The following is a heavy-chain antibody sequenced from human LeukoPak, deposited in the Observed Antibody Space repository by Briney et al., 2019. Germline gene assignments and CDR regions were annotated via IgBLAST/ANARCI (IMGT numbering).Heavy chain of an antibody. CDR1: GITFSSYS. CDR3: ARVATDGGGFDP. CDR2: LSSDNYTI. Sequence: GGSLRLSCAASGITFSSYSMNWVRQAPGKGLEWISYLSSDNYTIYYADSVKGRFIISRDNAKDSLYLQMNSLRAEDTAVYYCARVATDGGGFDPWDQGTLVTVSS. D-gene: IGHD3-16*01. J-gene: IGHJ5*02. V-gene: IGHV3-48*01.